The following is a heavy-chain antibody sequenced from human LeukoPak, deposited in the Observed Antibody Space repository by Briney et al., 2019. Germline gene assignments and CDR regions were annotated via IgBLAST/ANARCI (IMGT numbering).Heavy chain of an antibody. CDR3: ARHGGAAAGLDY. Sequence: SETLSLTCTVSGGSISNYYWSWIRQPPGKGLEWIGYIYYSGSTKYNPSLKSRVTISVDTSKNQFSLKLNSVTAADTAVYYCARHGGAAAGLDYWGQGTLVTVSS. CDR1: GGSISNYY. J-gene: IGHJ4*02. CDR2: IYYSGST. D-gene: IGHD6-13*01. V-gene: IGHV4-59*08.